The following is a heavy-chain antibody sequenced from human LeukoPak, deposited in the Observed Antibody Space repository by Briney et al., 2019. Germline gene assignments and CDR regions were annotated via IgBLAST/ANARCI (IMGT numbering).Heavy chain of an antibody. CDR3: ARVLGCSGGSCYGDYYYYYGMDV. CDR1: GYSISSGYY. D-gene: IGHD2-15*01. V-gene: IGHV4-38-2*02. CDR2: IYHSGST. Sequence: PSETLSLTCTVSGYSISSGYYWGWIRQPPGKGLEWIGSIYHSGSTYYNPSLKSRVTISVDTSKNQFSLKLSSVTAADTAVYYCARVLGCSGGSCYGDYYYYYGMDVWGQGTTVTVSS. J-gene: IGHJ6*02.